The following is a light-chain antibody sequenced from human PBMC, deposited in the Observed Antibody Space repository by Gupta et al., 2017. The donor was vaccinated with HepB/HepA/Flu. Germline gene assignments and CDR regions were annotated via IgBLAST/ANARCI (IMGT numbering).Light chain of an antibody. J-gene: IGKJ1*01. Sequence: DTHMTQSPSSLSASVGDRVTITFRASQSISSYLNWYQQKPGKAPKLLIYAASSCQSGVPSRFSGSGSGRDFTLTISSRQPEDFATYYCQQTYSNPPRTFGQGTKVEIK. CDR3: QQTYSNPPRT. V-gene: IGKV1-39*01. CDR2: AAS. CDR1: QSISSY.